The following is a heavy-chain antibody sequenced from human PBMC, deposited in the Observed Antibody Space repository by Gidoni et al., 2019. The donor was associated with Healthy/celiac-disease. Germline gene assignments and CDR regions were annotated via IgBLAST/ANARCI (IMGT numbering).Heavy chain of an antibody. V-gene: IGHV3-13*05. Sequence: EVQLVESGGGLVQPGGSLRLSCAAAGFTFRSYDMHWVRQATGKGLEWVSDIVTAGDPYYPGSVKGRFTISRENAKNSLYLQMNSLRAGDTAVYYCARSCGGPWSESGYFDLWGRGTLVTVSS. CDR1: GFTFRSYD. D-gene: IGHD3-16*01. CDR3: ARSCGGPWSESGYFDL. J-gene: IGHJ2*01. CDR2: IVTAGDP.